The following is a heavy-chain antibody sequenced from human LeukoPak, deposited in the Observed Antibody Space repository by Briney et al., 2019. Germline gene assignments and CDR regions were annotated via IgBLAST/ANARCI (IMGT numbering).Heavy chain of an antibody. CDR2: VYYSGGT. CDR1: GGSISSGAYS. J-gene: IGHJ4*02. D-gene: IGHD5-12*01. V-gene: IGHV4-30-4*07. CDR3: ASHSGGYAY. Sequence: PSETLSLTCAVSGGSISSGAYSWRWIRQPPRKGLEWIGYVYYSGGTYYNPSLKSRFTISVDTSKNQFSLKLSSVTAADTAVYYCASHSGGYAYWGQGTLVTVSS.